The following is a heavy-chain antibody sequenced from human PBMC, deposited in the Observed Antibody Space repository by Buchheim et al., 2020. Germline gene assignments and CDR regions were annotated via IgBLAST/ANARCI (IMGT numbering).Heavy chain of an antibody. CDR2: INPNTGDT. J-gene: IGHJ4*02. V-gene: IGHV1-2*06. Sequence: QVQLVQSGAEVREPGASVKVSCKASGYSFNKYFLHWVRQAPGQGLEWMGRINPNTGDTYFAQKFRGRVTLTRDPSISTAYMELASLTSDDTAVYYCAKERGGSGTWEFDLWGQGAL. CDR1: GYSFNKYF. D-gene: IGHD6-25*01. CDR3: AKERGGSGTWEFDL.